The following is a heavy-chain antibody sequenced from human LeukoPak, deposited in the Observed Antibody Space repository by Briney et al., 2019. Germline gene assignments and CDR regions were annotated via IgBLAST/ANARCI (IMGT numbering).Heavy chain of an antibody. D-gene: IGHD5-18*01. V-gene: IGHV3-48*01. CDR2: ISSSSSTI. J-gene: IGHJ4*02. CDR1: GFTFSSYS. Sequence: GGSLRLSCAASGFTFSSYSMNWVRQAPGKGLEWVSHISSSSSTIYYADSVKGRFTISRDNSKNTLYLQMNSLRAEDTAVYYCAKTSDTAMDIDYWGQGTLVTVSS. CDR3: AKTSDTAMDIDY.